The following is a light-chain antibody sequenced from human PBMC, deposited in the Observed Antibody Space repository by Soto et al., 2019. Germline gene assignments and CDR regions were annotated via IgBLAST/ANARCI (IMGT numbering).Light chain of an antibody. CDR2: GAS. J-gene: IGKJ4*01. CDR3: QQYNNWPLT. Sequence: EIVMTQSPATLSVSPGERATLSCRASQSVSSNLAWYQQKPGQAPRLLLYGASTRATGNTARFSGSGSGTEFTLTIRSLQSEDFAVYYCQQYNNWPLTFGGGTKVDIK. V-gene: IGKV3-15*01. CDR1: QSVSSN.